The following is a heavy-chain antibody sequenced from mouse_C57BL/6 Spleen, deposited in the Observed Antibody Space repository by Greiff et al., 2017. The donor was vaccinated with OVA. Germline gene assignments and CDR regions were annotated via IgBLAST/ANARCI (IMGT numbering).Heavy chain of an antibody. J-gene: IGHJ2*01. CDR1: GYAFSSYW. D-gene: IGHD4-1*01. CDR2: IYPGDGDN. V-gene: IGHV1-80*01. Sequence: VQLQQSGAELVKPGASVKISCKASGYAFSSYWMNWVKPRPGKGLAWLGQIYPGDGDNNYNGKFTGKATLTADKSSSTAYMQLSSLTSEDSAVYFCARAELGRWDYWGQGTTLTVSS. CDR3: ARAELGRWDY.